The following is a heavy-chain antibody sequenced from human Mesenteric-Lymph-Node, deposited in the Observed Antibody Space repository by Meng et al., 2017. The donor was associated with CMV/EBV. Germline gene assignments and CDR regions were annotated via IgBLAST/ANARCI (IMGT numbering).Heavy chain of an antibody. J-gene: IGHJ4*02. CDR3: ARYYFDTSCNRYFAY. V-gene: IGHV3-30-3*01. CDR2: ISYDGSKE. Sequence: GESLKISRAASGFTFSSYVMHWVRQAPGKGLEWVAVISYDGSKEYADSVKGRFTISRNNSRDTLYLQMNSLRAEDTAVYYCARYYFDTSCNRYFAYWGQRTLVTVSS. D-gene: IGHD3-22*01. CDR1: GFTFSSYV.